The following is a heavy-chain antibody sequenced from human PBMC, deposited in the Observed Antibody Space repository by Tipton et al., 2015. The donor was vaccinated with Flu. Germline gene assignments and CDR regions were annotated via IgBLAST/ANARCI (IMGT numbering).Heavy chain of an antibody. J-gene: IGHJ4*02. D-gene: IGHD3-10*02. V-gene: IGHV4-38-2*01. CDR3: ARHTGDSVRGVIDY. Sequence: TLSLTCSVSGYSIRSAYYWGWVRRPPGTGLEWIGTIYHSGTTYYNPSLKSRLTISVDTSKNQFSLRLSSVTAADTAVYYCARHTGDSVRGVIDYWGQGTLVTVSS. CDR1: GYSIRSAYY. CDR2: IYHSGTT.